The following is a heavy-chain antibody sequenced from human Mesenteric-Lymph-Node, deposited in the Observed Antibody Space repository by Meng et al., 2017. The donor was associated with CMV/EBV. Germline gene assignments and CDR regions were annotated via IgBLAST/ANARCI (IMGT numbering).Heavy chain of an antibody. CDR1: GGSISSYY. D-gene: IGHD6-19*01. J-gene: IGHJ5*02. V-gene: IGHV4-59*01. Sequence: SETLSLTCTVSGGSISSYYWSWIRQPPGKGLEWIGYIYFTGSTNYSPSLKSRVTISVDTSKNLFSLKLKSVTAADTAVYYCARGGSWFDPWGQGTLVTVSS. CDR3: ARGGSWFDP. CDR2: IYFTGST.